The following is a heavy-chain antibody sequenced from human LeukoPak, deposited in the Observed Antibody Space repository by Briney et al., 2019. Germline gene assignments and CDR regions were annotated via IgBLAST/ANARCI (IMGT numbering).Heavy chain of an antibody. V-gene: IGHV1-8*03. CDR1: GYTFTSYD. CDR3: TRSPPHSGGWCDY. CDR2: MNPNSGNT. Sequence: ASVKVSCKASGYTFTSYDINWVRQATGQGLEWMGWMNPNSGNTGYARKFQGRVTITRNTSISTAYMELSSLRSEDTAVYYCTRSPPHSGGWCDYWGQGTLVTVSS. J-gene: IGHJ4*02. D-gene: IGHD6-19*01.